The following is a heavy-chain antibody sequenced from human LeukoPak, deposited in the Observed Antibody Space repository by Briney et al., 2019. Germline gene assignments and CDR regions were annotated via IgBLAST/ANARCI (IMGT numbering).Heavy chain of an antibody. Sequence: ASVKGSSKASGYTFTGYYMHSVRQAPGQGLEWMGWINPNSGGTKYAQKFQGRVTMTRDTSISTAYMELSRLRSDDTAVYYCARDEASGIVVECDYWGQGTLVTVSS. CDR1: GYTFTGYY. D-gene: IGHD3-22*01. J-gene: IGHJ4*02. V-gene: IGHV1-2*02. CDR2: INPNSGGT. CDR3: ARDEASGIVVECDY.